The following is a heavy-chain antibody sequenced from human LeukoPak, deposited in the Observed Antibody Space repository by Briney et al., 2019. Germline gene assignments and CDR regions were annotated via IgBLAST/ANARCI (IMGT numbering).Heavy chain of an antibody. D-gene: IGHD6-13*01. V-gene: IGHV4-4*02. CDR1: GGSISSSNW. CDR2: IYHSGST. J-gene: IGHJ4*02. Sequence: SGTLSLTCAVSGGSISSSNWWSWVRQPPGKGLEWIGEIYHSGSTYYNPSLKSRVTISVDTSKNQFSLKLSSVTAADTAVYYCARDVSEAANTGLDYWGQGTLVTVSS. CDR3: ARDVSEAANTGLDY.